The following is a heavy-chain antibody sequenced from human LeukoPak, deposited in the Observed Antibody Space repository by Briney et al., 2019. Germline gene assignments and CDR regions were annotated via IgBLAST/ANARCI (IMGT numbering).Heavy chain of an antibody. D-gene: IGHD5-18*01. CDR1: GFTFKSYA. CDR3: ARDEYRYYFDY. Sequence: GGSLRLSCAASGFTFKSYAMHWVRQAPGKGLEWVAVISYDGNNKYYADSVKGRFTISRDNSKNTLYLQMNSLRAEDTALYYCARDEYRYYFDYWGQGTLVTVSS. CDR2: ISYDGNNK. J-gene: IGHJ4*02. V-gene: IGHV3-30-3*01.